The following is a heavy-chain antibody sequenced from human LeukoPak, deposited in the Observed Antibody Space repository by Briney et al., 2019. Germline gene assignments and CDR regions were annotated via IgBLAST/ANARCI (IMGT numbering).Heavy chain of an antibody. CDR2: IYPGGSDT. CDR1: GYNFTNYW. CDR3: ARPFYYDSSGYGDH. D-gene: IGHD3-22*01. J-gene: IGHJ2*01. Sequence: GESLKISCKGSGYNFTNYWIGWVRQMPGKGLEWMGLIYPGGSDTRYSPSFQGQVTISADKAISTAYLQWNSLKASDTAFYYCARPFYYDSSGYGDHWGRGALVTVSS. V-gene: IGHV5-51*01.